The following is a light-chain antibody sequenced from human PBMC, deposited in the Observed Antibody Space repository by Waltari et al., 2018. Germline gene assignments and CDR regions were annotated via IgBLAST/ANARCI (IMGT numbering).Light chain of an antibody. CDR2: RNT. CDR3: AAWDDSLSGRV. J-gene: IGLJ2*01. V-gene: IGLV1-47*01. CDR1: HSNIGSNF. Sequence: QSVLTQPPSMSGIPGPRVTIPCSRSHSNIGSNFVYWYQPFPGMAPQLLIFRNTQRPSGVPDRFSASKAGASASLAISGLRSEDEADYYCAAWDDSLSGRVFGGGTKLTV.